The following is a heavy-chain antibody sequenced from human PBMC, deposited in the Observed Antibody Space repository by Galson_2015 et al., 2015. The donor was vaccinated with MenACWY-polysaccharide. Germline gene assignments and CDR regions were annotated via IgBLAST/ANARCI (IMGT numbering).Heavy chain of an antibody. CDR1: GFTVSNAW. Sequence: SLRLSCAGSGFTVSNAWMSWVRQAPGKGLEWVGRVKSKVNGGTIDYPAPVKGRFTISRDDSKNMVYLQMNSLKTEDTAVYYCTTVIQLDHWGQGTLVTVSS. J-gene: IGHJ4*02. D-gene: IGHD5-18*01. CDR3: TTVIQLDH. CDR2: VKSKVNGGTI. V-gene: IGHV3-15*01.